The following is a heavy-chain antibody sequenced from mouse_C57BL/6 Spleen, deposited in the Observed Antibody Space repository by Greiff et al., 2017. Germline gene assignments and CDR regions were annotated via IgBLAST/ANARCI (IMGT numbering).Heavy chain of an antibody. CDR2: IDPSDSET. CDR3: AREGGGSWYFDV. Sequence: VQLQQPGAELVRPGSSVKLSCKASGYTFTSYWMHWVKQRPIQGLEWIGNIDPSDSETHYNQKFKDKATLAVDKSSSTAYMQLSSLTSEDSAVYYCAREGGGSWYFDVWGTGTTVTVSS. CDR1: GYTFTSYW. V-gene: IGHV1-52*01. J-gene: IGHJ1*03. D-gene: IGHD1-1*01.